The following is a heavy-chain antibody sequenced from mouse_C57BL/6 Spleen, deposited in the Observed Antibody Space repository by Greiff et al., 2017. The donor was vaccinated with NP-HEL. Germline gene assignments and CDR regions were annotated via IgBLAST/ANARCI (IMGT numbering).Heavy chain of an antibody. D-gene: IGHD2-2*01. CDR1: GYTFTDYY. Sequence: VQLQQSGAELVRPGASVKLSCKASGYTFTDYYINWVKQRPGQGLEWIARIYPGSGNTYYNEKFKGKATLTAEKSSSTAYMQLSSLTSEDSAVYFCARGGGYDGFAYWGQGTLVTVSA. CDR2: IYPGSGNT. V-gene: IGHV1-76*01. J-gene: IGHJ3*01. CDR3: ARGGGYDGFAY.